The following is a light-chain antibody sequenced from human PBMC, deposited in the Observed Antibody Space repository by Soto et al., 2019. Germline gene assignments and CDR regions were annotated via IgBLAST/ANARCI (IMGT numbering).Light chain of an antibody. CDR2: EVS. J-gene: IGLJ1*01. CDR1: SSDVGGYNY. V-gene: IGLV2-14*01. CDR3: SSYTSSSTLV. Sequence: QSLLTQPASVSGSPGQSITISCTGTSSDVGGYNYVSCYQQHPGKAPKLMIYEVSNRPSGVSNRFSGSKSGNTAFLTISGLQAEDEADYYCSSYTSSSTLVFGTGTKVTVL.